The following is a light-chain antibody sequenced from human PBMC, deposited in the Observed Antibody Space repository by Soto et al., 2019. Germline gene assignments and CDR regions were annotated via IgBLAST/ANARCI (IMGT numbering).Light chain of an antibody. J-gene: IGLJ2*01. Sequence: QSVLTQPPSASGTPGQRVTISCSGSSSNIGSNTVNWYQHLPGTAPILLIYSNDQRPSGVPDRFSGSKSGTSASLAISGLQSEDEADYYCAAWDDSLNAVVFGGGTKLTVL. V-gene: IGLV1-44*01. CDR1: SSNIGSNT. CDR3: AAWDDSLNAVV. CDR2: SND.